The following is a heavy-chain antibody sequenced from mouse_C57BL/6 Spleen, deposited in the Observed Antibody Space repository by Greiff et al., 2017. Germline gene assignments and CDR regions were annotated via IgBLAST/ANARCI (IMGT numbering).Heavy chain of an antibody. CDR2: INYAGRST. Sequence: EVKLMASEGGLVQPGSSMKLSCTASGFTFSDYYMAWVRPVPDTGLEWVANINYAGRSTYYLDSLKSRFIFSRDNAKNILYLQMSSLKSEDTATDYCARDVDGYPPYAMDYWGQGTSVTVSS. J-gene: IGHJ4*01. V-gene: IGHV5-16*01. CDR3: ARDVDGYPPYAMDY. CDR1: GFTFSDYY. D-gene: IGHD2-3*01.